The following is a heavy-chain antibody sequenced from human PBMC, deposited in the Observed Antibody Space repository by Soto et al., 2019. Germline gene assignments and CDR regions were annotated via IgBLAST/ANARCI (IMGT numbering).Heavy chain of an antibody. V-gene: IGHV3-9*03. CDR3: AKDKGYDSSGYSD. CDR2: ISWNSGSI. CDR1: GFTFDDYA. D-gene: IGHD3-22*01. Sequence: GGSLRLSCAASGFTFDDYAMHWVRQAPGKGLEWVSGISWNSGSIGYADSVKGRFTISRDNAKNSLYLQMNSLRAEDMALYYCAKDKGYDSSGYSDWGQGTLVTVSS. J-gene: IGHJ4*02.